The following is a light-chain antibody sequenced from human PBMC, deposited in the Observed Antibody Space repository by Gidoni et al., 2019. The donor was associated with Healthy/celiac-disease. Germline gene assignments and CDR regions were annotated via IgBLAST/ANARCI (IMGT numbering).Light chain of an antibody. CDR3: AAWDDSLNGWV. J-gene: IGLJ3*02. CDR2: RNN. Sequence: QSVLTQPPSASGHPGQRVTISCSGSRSNIGSTTVNWYQQLPGTAPNLLIYRNNQRPSGVPDRFSGSKSGTSSSLAISGLQSEDEADYYCAAWDDSLNGWVFGGGTKLTVL. V-gene: IGLV1-44*01. CDR1: RSNIGSTT.